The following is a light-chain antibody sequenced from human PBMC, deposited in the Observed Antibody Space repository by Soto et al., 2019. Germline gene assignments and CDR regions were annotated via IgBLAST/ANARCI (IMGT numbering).Light chain of an antibody. J-gene: IGKJ2*01. CDR3: QQFAGAPRT. CDR1: KSISSSY. Sequence: IVLTQSPGTLSLSPGERATLSCRASKSISSSYLAWYQQKPGQTPGLLIYGASTRATGIPDRFSASGSGTDFTLTISRLEPEDFAVYYCQQFAGAPRTFGQGTKLEIK. V-gene: IGKV3-20*01. CDR2: GAS.